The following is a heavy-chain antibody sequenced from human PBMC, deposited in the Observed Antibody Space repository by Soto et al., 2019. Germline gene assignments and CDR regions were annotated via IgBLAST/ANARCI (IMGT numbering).Heavy chain of an antibody. V-gene: IGHV1-69*01. J-gene: IGHJ6*02. Sequence: QVQLVQSGAEVKKPGSSVKVSCKASGGTFSSYAISWVRQAPGQGLEWMGGIIPIFGTANYAQKFQGRVTITADESTSTAYMELSSLRSEDTAVYYCARDLAVAGSYYYYYGMDVWGQGTTVTVSS. CDR3: ARDLAVAGSYYYYYGMDV. D-gene: IGHD6-19*01. CDR2: IIPIFGTA. CDR1: GGTFSSYA.